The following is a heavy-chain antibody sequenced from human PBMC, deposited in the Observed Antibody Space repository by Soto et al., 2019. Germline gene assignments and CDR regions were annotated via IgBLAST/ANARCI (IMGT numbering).Heavy chain of an antibody. D-gene: IGHD2-21*02. CDR1: GLSLSTTGVG. CDR2: IYWDDDK. Sequence: QITLKESGPTLVKPTQTLTLTCTFSGLSLSTTGVGVGRIRQPPGKALEWLALIYWDDDKRYSPSLKSRLTSTKDTSKNQVVLTMTNMDPVDTATYYCVQSRCGGDCLQSYSSHSYYGLDVWGQGTTVTVSS. J-gene: IGHJ6*02. CDR3: VQSRCGGDCLQSYSSHSYYGLDV. V-gene: IGHV2-5*02.